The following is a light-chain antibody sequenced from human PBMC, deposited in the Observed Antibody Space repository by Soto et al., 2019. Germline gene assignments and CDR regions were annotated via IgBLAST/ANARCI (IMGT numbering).Light chain of an antibody. Sequence: EIVLTQSPATLSLSPGERATLSCRASQSVSNYLAWYQQKPGQAPRLLIYDASNRAAGIPARFSGSGSGTDLTLTISSLEPEDFAVYYCQQRSNWPPTTFGQGTKLEIK. CDR1: QSVSNY. J-gene: IGKJ2*01. V-gene: IGKV3-11*01. CDR3: QQRSNWPPTT. CDR2: DAS.